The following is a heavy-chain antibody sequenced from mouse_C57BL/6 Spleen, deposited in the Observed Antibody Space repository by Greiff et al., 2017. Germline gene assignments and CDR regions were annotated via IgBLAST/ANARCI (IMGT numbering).Heavy chain of an antibody. V-gene: IGHV10-1*01. CDR2: IRSKSNNYAT. J-gene: IGHJ1*03. CDR1: GFSFNTYA. D-gene: IGHD1-1*01. Sequence: EVKLMESGGGLVQPKGSLKLSCAASGFSFNTYAMNWVRQAPGTGLEWVARIRSKSNNYATYYADSVKDRFTISRDDSESMLYLQMNNLKTEDTAMYYCVRHRITTGVAQGYFDVWGTGTTVTVSS. CDR3: VRHRITTGVAQGYFDV.